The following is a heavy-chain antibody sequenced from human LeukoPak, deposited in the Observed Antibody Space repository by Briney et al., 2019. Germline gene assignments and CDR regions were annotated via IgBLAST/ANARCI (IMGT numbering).Heavy chain of an antibody. CDR1: GFTFSSYA. Sequence: PGGSLRLSCAASGFTFSSYAMSWVRQAPGKGLEWVSAISGSGGSTYYADSVKGRFTISRDNSKNTLYLQMNSLRAEDTAVYYCAKVPRDFWNGYYFDYWGQGTLVTVSS. CDR3: AKVPRDFWNGYYFDY. J-gene: IGHJ4*02. CDR2: ISGSGGST. V-gene: IGHV3-23*01. D-gene: IGHD3-3*01.